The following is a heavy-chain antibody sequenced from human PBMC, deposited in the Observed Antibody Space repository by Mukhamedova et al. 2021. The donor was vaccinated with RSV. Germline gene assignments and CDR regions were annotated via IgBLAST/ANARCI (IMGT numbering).Heavy chain of an antibody. CDR3: ARVMHSSYYYYFMDV. V-gene: IGHV4-38-2*02. D-gene: IGHD2-2*01. Sequence: GLEWIGSIFHSGSTYSNPSLKSRVTISVDTSKNQFSMKLSSVTAADTAMYYCARVMHSSYYYYFMDVWGKGTTVTVSS. CDR2: IFHSGST. J-gene: IGHJ6*03.